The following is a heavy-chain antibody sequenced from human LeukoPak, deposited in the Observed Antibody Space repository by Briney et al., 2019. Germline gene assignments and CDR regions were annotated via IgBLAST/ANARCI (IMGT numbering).Heavy chain of an antibody. Sequence: GASVTVSCTASGYTFTIYYISWMRQAPGQGLQWMGRISAYNGQTNYAQKVQGRVTMTTDTSTSTVYMELRSLRSDDTAVYYCAWDSGAFEIWGQGTMVTVSS. J-gene: IGHJ3*02. CDR2: ISAYNGQT. V-gene: IGHV1-18*01. CDR1: GYTFTIYY. CDR3: AWDSGAFEI.